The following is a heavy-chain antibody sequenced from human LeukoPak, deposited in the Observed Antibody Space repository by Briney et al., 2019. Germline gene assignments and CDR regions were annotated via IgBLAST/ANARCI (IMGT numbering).Heavy chain of an antibody. D-gene: IGHD6-6*01. CDR3: VRAKRETSTRPWTSGMDV. V-gene: IGHV3-13*01. CDR1: GFTLSGYD. CDR2: IGSAGDK. J-gene: IGHJ6*02. Sequence: GGSLRPSFAASGFTLSGYDIPWVRRAIGKGLDWVSGIGSAGDKYHAGSERGRFTISRENAENFVYLQMNGLRAEDTAIYYCVRAKRETSTRPWTSGMDVWGQETTVTVSS.